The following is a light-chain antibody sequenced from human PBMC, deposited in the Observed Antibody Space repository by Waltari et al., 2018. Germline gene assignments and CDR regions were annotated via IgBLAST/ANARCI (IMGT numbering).Light chain of an antibody. CDR3: MQALQTPYT. CDR1: PSHLHSNGDNY. J-gene: IGKJ2*01. CDR2: LGS. Sequence: DLAVTQSPLSLPVTPGRPASIPFRSSPSHLHSNGDNYLDWYLQKPGQSPQLLIYLGSNRASGVSDRFSGSGSGTDFTLKISRVEAADVGIYYCMQALQTPYTFGQGTKLEIK. V-gene: IGKV2-28*01.